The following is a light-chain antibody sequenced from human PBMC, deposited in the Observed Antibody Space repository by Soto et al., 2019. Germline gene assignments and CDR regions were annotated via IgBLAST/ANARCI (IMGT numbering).Light chain of an antibody. V-gene: IGKV3-20*01. Sequence: EIVLTQSPGTLSLSPGERATLSCRASQSVSSTYIAWYQQNPGRAPRLLIYGASSRATGIPDRFSGSGSGTDFTLTISRLEPDDFAVYFCQQYCRSPPFTFGQGTKVEIK. J-gene: IGKJ2*01. CDR3: QQYCRSPPFT. CDR2: GAS. CDR1: QSVSSTY.